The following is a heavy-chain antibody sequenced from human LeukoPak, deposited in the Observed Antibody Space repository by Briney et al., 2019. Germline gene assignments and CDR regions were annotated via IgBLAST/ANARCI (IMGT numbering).Heavy chain of an antibody. V-gene: IGHV1-2*02. Sequence: ASVKVSCKASGYTFTGYYMHWVRRAPGQGLEWMGWINPNSGGTNYAQKFQGRVTMTRDTSISTAYMELSRLRSDDTAVYYCARDFKGIGIEAAAFDYWGQGTLVTVSS. J-gene: IGHJ4*02. CDR1: GYTFTGYY. CDR2: INPNSGGT. CDR3: ARDFKGIGIEAAAFDY. D-gene: IGHD6-13*01.